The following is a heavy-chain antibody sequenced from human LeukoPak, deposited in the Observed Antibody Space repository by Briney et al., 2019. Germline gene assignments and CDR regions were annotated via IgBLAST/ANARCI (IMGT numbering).Heavy chain of an antibody. CDR1: GYTFSDFY. Sequence: ASVKVSCKASGYTFSDFYIHWVRQAPGQGLEWMGWISPNSGGTNYAQKFQGRVTMTRDTSTSTVYMELSSLRSEDTAVYYCARGPSITMVRGGQWYYYMDVWGKGTTVTISS. CDR2: ISPNSGGT. D-gene: IGHD3-10*01. V-gene: IGHV1-2*02. CDR3: ARGPSITMVRGGQWYYYMDV. J-gene: IGHJ6*03.